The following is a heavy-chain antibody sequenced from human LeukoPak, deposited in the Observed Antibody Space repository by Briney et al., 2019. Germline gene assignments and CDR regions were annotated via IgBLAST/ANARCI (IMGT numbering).Heavy chain of an antibody. CDR1: GGTFSGYC. D-gene: IGHD3-16*01. J-gene: IGHJ4*02. CDR3: ARRELAYAW. V-gene: IGHV4-34*01. CDR2: INHSGST. Sequence: SETLTLTCAVYGGTFSGYCMSWIRQPPGKGLEWIGEINHSGSTNYNPSLKSQVTISVDTSKNQFSLKLSSVTAADTAVYYCARRELAYAWWGEGTLVTVSS.